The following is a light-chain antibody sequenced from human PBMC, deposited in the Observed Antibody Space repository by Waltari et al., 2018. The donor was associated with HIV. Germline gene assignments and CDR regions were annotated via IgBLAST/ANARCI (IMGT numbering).Light chain of an antibody. CDR3: AAWDDSLNVV. V-gene: IGLV1-44*01. Sequence: QSVLTQPPSASGTPGPRVTISCSGSSSNLGSNTVNWYQQLPGTAPKLLIYTINPRPSGVPERFAASKSGTSASLAVSGLQSEDEADYYCAAWDDSLNVVFGGGTKLTVL. CDR2: TIN. CDR1: SSNLGSNT. J-gene: IGLJ3*02.